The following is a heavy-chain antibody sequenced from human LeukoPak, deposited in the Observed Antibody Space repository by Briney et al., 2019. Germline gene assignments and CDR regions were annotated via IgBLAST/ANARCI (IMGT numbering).Heavy chain of an antibody. CDR2: INPYSGGT. CDR3: AGALRRDSTYYEGF. Sequence: GPVKVSCKASGYTFTDYYIHWIRQAPGQGLEWMGWINPYSGGTNFARRFLGRVTMTRDRSMSTTYLELNSLRSDDTAVFYWAGALRRDSTYYEGFWGQGTLVTVSS. J-gene: IGHJ4*02. CDR1: GYTFTDYY. V-gene: IGHV1-2*02. D-gene: IGHD1-26*01.